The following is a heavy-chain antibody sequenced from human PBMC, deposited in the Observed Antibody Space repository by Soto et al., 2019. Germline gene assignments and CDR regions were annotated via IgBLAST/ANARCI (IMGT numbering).Heavy chain of an antibody. J-gene: IGHJ5*02. CDR3: ASQSSSWYKKGWFDP. V-gene: IGHV4-39*01. Sequence: QLQLQESGPGLVKPSETLSLTCTVSGGSISSSSYYWGWIRQPPGKGLEWIGSIYYSGSTYYNPSPKSRVTISVDTSKNQFSLKRSSVTAADTAVYYCASQSSSWYKKGWFDPWGQGTLVTVSS. D-gene: IGHD6-13*01. CDR1: GGSISSSSYY. CDR2: IYYSGST.